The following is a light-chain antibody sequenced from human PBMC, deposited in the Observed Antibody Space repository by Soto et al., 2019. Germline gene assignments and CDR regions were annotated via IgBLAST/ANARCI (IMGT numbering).Light chain of an antibody. J-gene: IGLJ1*01. Sequence: QSVLTQPASVSGSPGQSITISCTGTGSDVGSYKYVSWYQQHPGKAPKLIIFEVSNRPSGVSDRFSGSKSGNTASLTISGLQPEDEAEYYCSSYTSISSLGVFGTGTKVTVL. CDR2: EVS. CDR1: GSDVGSYKY. V-gene: IGLV2-14*01. CDR3: SSYTSISSLGV.